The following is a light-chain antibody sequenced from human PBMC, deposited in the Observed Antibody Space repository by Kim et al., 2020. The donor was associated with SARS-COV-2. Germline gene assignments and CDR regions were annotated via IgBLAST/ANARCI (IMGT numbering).Light chain of an antibody. CDR3: QVWASSSDHVV. V-gene: IGLV3-21*04. Sequence: SYELTQPPSVSVAPGKTARITCGGNNIGSKSVHWYQQKPGQAPVLVIYYDSDRPSGIPERFSGSNSGHTATLTISRVEAVDEADYYCQVWASSSDHVVFG. CDR1: NIGSKS. CDR2: YDS. J-gene: IGLJ2*01.